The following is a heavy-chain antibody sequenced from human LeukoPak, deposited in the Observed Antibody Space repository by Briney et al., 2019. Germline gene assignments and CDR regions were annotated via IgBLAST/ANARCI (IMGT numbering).Heavy chain of an antibody. D-gene: IGHD6-19*01. Sequence: GGSLRLSCAASGFTFISYAMHWVPEAPGKGRECVSVISYDGSNKYYADSVKGRFTISRDNSKNTLYLQMNSVRAEDTAVYYCARDLIAVAGTHYYYYYGMDVWGQGTTVTVSS. CDR1: GFTFISYA. CDR3: ARDLIAVAGTHYYYYYGMDV. CDR2: ISYDGSNK. V-gene: IGHV3-30-3*01. J-gene: IGHJ6*02.